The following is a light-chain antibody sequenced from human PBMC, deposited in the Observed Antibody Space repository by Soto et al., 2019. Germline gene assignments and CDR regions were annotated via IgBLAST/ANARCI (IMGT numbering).Light chain of an antibody. J-gene: IGLJ2*01. CDR2: EVS. CDR3: STYTSRSTLV. Sequence: QSALTQPASVSGSPGQSITISCTGTSSDVGGYNYVSWYQQHPGKAPKLMIYEVSNRPSGVSNRFSGSKSGTTASLTISSLLPEDEADYYCSTYTSRSTLVFGGGTKLTVL. CDR1: SSDVGGYNY. V-gene: IGLV2-14*01.